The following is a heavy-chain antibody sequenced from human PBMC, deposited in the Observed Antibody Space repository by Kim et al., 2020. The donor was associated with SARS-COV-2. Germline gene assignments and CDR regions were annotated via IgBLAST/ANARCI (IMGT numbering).Heavy chain of an antibody. CDR3: ARDKSYGDYTDLDY. V-gene: IGHV3-30*04. Sequence: GGSLRLSCAASGFTFSSYAMHWVRQAPGKGLEWVAVISYDGSNKYYVDSVKGRFTISRDNSKNTLYLQMNSLRAEDTAVYYCARDKSYGDYTDLDYWGQGTLVTVSS. D-gene: IGHD4-17*01. CDR1: GFTFSSYA. CDR2: ISYDGSNK. J-gene: IGHJ4*02.